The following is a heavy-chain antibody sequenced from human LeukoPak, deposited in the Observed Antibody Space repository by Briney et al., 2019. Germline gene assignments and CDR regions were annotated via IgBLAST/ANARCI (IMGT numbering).Heavy chain of an antibody. CDR1: GYTFTSYD. J-gene: IGHJ5*02. V-gene: IGHV1-8*01. D-gene: IGHD3-10*01. Sequence: GSSVKVSCKASGYTFTSYDINWVRQATGQGLEWMGWRNPNSGNTGYAQKFQGRVTMTRNTSISTAYMELSSLRSEDTAVYYCARGYYGSGSISFDPWGQGTLVTVSS. CDR3: ARGYYGSGSISFDP. CDR2: RNPNSGNT.